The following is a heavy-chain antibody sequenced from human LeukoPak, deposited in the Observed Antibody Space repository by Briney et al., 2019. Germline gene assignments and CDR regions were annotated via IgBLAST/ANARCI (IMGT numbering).Heavy chain of an antibody. Sequence: ASVKVSSKASGYTFTGYYMHWVRQAPGQGLEWMGWINPNSGGTNYAQKFQGRVTMTRDTSISTAYMELSRLRSDDTAVYYCARVFSRYSSGWYAFDIWGQGTMVTVSS. J-gene: IGHJ3*02. V-gene: IGHV1-2*02. D-gene: IGHD6-19*01. CDR2: INPNSGGT. CDR1: GYTFTGYY. CDR3: ARVFSRYSSGWYAFDI.